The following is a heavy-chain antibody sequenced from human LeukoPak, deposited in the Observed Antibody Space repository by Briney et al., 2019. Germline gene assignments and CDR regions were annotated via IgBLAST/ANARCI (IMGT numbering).Heavy chain of an antibody. CDR2: IKQDGSEK. CDR1: GFTFSSYW. V-gene: IGHV3-7*01. D-gene: IGHD3-16*01. J-gene: IGHJ5*02. CDR3: ARDASYVWFDP. Sequence: GGSLRLSCAASGFTFSSYWMSWVRQAPGKGLEWVANIKQDGSEKYYVDSVKGPFTISRDNAKNSLYLQMNSLRAEDTAVYYCARDASYVWFDPWGQGTLVTVSS.